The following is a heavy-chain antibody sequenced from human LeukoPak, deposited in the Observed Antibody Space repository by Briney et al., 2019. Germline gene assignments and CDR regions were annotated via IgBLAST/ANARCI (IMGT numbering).Heavy chain of an antibody. CDR2: IIGSGGST. J-gene: IGHJ4*02. CDR1: GFTFSSYA. D-gene: IGHD4-17*01. Sequence: PGXXLRLSCAAFGFTFSSYAMSWVRQAPGKGLERVSAIIGSGGSTYSAHSLRGRFTISRDNSKNTLYLQMNSLRAEDTAVYYCASSTVTRTDYFDYWGQGTLVTVSS. CDR3: ASSTVTRTDYFDY. V-gene: IGHV3-23*01.